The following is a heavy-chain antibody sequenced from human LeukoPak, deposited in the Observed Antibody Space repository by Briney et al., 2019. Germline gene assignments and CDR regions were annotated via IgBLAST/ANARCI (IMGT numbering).Heavy chain of an antibody. CDR2: INHSRST. CDR1: GGSFSGYY. Sequence: SETLSLTCAVYGGSFSGYYWSWIRQPPGKGLEWIGEINHSRSTNYNPSLKSRVTISVDTSKNQFSLKLSSVTAADTAVYYCARGAPRRFGDQSGRFPYYFDYWGQGTLVTVSS. V-gene: IGHV4-34*01. D-gene: IGHD3-10*01. CDR3: ARGAPRRFGDQSGRFPYYFDY. J-gene: IGHJ4*02.